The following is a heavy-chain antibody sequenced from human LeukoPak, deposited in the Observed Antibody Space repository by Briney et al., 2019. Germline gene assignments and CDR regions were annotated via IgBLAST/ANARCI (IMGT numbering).Heavy chain of an antibody. CDR2: ISSSSSYI. D-gene: IGHD4-17*01. J-gene: IGHJ4*02. CDR3: AREVTVTDSIDY. CDR1: GFTFSSYS. V-gene: IGHV3-21*01. Sequence: GGSLRLSCAASGFTFSSYSMNWVRQAPGKGLEWVSSISSSSSYIYYADSVKGRFTISRDNAKNSLYLQMNSLRAEDTAVYYCAREVTVTDSIDYWGQGTLVTVSS.